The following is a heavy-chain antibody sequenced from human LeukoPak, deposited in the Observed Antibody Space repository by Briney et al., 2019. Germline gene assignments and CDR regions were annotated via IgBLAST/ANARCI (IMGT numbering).Heavy chain of an antibody. Sequence: SETLSLTCTVSGGSISSSSYYWGWIRQPPGKGLEWIGEINHSGSTNYNPSLKGRVTISVDTSKNQFSLKLSSVTAADTAVYYCARGHSSSWYDWFDPWGQGTLVTVSS. CDR2: INHSGST. J-gene: IGHJ5*02. V-gene: IGHV4-39*07. CDR1: GGSISSSSYY. CDR3: ARGHSSSWYDWFDP. D-gene: IGHD6-13*01.